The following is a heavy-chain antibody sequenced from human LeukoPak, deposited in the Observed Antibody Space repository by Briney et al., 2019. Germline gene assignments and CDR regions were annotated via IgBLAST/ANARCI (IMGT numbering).Heavy chain of an antibody. CDR1: GYTFTSYD. CDR3: ARGRRAAAGPNPHYYFDY. V-gene: IGHV1-8*01. Sequence: ASVKVSCKASGYTFTSYDIIWVRQATGQGLEWMGWMNPNSGNTGYAQKFQGRVTMTRNTSISTAYMELSSLRSEDTAVYYCARGRRAAAGPNPHYYFDYWGQGTLVTVSS. J-gene: IGHJ4*02. D-gene: IGHD6-13*01. CDR2: MNPNSGNT.